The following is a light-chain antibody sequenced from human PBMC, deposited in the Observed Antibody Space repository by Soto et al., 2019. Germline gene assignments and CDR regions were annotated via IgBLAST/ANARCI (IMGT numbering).Light chain of an antibody. CDR3: QQSYSTPIS. V-gene: IGKV1-39*01. Sequence: DIRMTQSPSSLSASVGYTFTITCRASQSISSHLNWYQQKPGKAPNLLMYTASNLQSGVPSRFSGSGSGTDFTLTISSLQPEDFATYYCQQSYSTPISFGQGTRREIK. CDR2: TAS. J-gene: IGKJ5*01. CDR1: QSISSH.